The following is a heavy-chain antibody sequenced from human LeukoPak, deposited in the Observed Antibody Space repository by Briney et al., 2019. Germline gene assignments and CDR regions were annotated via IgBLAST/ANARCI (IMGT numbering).Heavy chain of an antibody. CDR2: IYYSGST. Sequence: SETLSLTCTVSGGSISSSSYYWGWIRQPPGKGLEWIGSIYYSGSTYYNPSLKSRVTISVDMSKNQFSMKLSSVTAEDTAVYYCARIYDSSAYGAFDIWGQGTMVTVSS. V-gene: IGHV4-39*01. CDR1: GGSISSSSYY. CDR3: ARIYDSSAYGAFDI. D-gene: IGHD3-22*01. J-gene: IGHJ3*02.